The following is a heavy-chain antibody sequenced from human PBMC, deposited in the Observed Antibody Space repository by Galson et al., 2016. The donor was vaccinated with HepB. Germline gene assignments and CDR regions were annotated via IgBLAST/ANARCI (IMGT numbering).Heavy chain of an antibody. CDR1: GFTSSLYS. D-gene: IGHD6-19*01. CDR3: ARDHSNGLLGP. J-gene: IGHJ5*02. V-gene: IGHV3-30-3*01. Sequence: SLRLSCAASGFTSSLYSMHWVRQAPGKGLEWVTAISYDGSNKYYADSVRGRFTISRDNAENTLFLQMNSLRPEDTAVYYCARDHSNGLLGPWGQGTLVTVSS. CDR2: ISYDGSNK.